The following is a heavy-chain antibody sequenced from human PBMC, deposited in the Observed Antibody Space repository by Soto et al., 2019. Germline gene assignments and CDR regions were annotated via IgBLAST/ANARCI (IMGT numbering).Heavy chain of an antibody. Sequence: EVQLVESGGGLVKPGGSLRLSCAASGFTFSSYSMNWVRQAPGKGLEWVSSISSSSSYIYYADSVKGRFTISRDNAKNSLYLQMNSLRAEDTAVYYCARDVVDTAIAAGYYWGQGTLVAVSS. V-gene: IGHV3-21*01. D-gene: IGHD5-18*01. CDR2: ISSSSSYI. CDR3: ARDVVDTAIAAGYY. J-gene: IGHJ4*02. CDR1: GFTFSSYS.